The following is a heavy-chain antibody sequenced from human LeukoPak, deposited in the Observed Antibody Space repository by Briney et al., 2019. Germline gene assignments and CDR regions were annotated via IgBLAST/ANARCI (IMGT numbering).Heavy chain of an antibody. Sequence: SVKVSCKASGGTFSSYAISWVRQAPGQGLEWMGRIIPIFGTANYAQKFQGRVTITTDESTSTADMEVNSLRSEYTAVYCCAREPILGAHYGGYRRGYWFDPWGQGTMVTVSS. CDR2: IIPIFGTA. J-gene: IGHJ5*02. V-gene: IGHV1-69*05. CDR3: AREPILGAHYGGYRRGYWFDP. CDR1: GGTFSSYA. D-gene: IGHD4-17*01.